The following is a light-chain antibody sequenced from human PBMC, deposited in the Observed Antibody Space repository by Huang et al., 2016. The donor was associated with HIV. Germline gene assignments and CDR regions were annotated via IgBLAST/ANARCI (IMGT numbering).Light chain of an antibody. J-gene: IGKJ4*01. Sequence: QLTQSPSSLSVSVGYRVTIAWRASQDISNSLAWYQQKPGKAPKILIFAASTLQAGVPSRFTGSGSGTDFTLTISDLQPEDFATYYCQQLKTYPVTFGGGTRV. CDR1: QDISNS. V-gene: IGKV1-9*01. CDR3: QQLKTYPVT. CDR2: AAS.